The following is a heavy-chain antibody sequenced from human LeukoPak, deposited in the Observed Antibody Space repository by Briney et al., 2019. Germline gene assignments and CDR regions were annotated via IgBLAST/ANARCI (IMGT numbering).Heavy chain of an antibody. CDR3: ARDRGSYLNWFDP. Sequence: GGSLRLSCAASGFTISDYSMNWVRQTPGKGLEWVSLIRSGSTYTYYADLVKGRFTISRDNSKNTLYLQMDSLRPEDTAVYSCARDRGSYLNWFDPWGQGTLVTVSS. J-gene: IGHJ5*02. CDR2: IRSGSTYT. CDR1: GFTISDYS. V-gene: IGHV3-21*01. D-gene: IGHD1-26*01.